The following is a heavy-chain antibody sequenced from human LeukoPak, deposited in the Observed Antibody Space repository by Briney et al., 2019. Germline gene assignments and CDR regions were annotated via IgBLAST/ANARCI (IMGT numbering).Heavy chain of an antibody. D-gene: IGHD7-27*01. V-gene: IGHV3-64*01. CDR1: GFTFSIYP. J-gene: IGHJ4*02. Sequence: GGSLRLSCAASGFTFSIYPMHWVRQAPGKGLQYVSGISPDGVSTYYAKSVKGRFTISRDNSKNTLYLQMGSLRAEEVAVYYCARGGNWDSFDYWGQGALVSVSS. CDR2: ISPDGVST. CDR3: ARGGNWDSFDY.